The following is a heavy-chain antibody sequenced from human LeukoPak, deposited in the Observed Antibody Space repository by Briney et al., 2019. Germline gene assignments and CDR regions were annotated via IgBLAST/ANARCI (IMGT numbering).Heavy chain of an antibody. D-gene: IGHD2-21*02. CDR2: IIPILGIA. Sequence: SVKVSCKASGGTFSSYTISWVRQAPGQGLEWMGRIIPILGIANYAQKFQGRVTITADKSTSTAYMELSSLRSEDTAVYYCARAQLAYCGGDCPDYYYYYMDVWGKGTTVTVSS. CDR1: GGTFSSYT. J-gene: IGHJ6*03. V-gene: IGHV1-69*02. CDR3: ARAQLAYCGGDCPDYYYYYMDV.